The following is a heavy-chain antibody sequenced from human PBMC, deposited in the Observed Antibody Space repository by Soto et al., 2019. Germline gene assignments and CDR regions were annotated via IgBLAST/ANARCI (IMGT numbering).Heavy chain of an antibody. V-gene: IGHV4-34*01. D-gene: IGHD2-2*02. CDR1: GGSFSGYY. J-gene: IGHJ6*02. Sequence: ETLSLTCAVYGGSFSGYYWSWIRQPPGKGLEWIGEINHSGSTNYNPSLKSRVTISVDTSKNQFSLKLSSVTAADTAVYYCARRRGYCSSTSCYKDYYYYYGMDVWGQGTTVTVSS. CDR3: ARRRGYCSSTSCYKDYYYYYGMDV. CDR2: INHSGST.